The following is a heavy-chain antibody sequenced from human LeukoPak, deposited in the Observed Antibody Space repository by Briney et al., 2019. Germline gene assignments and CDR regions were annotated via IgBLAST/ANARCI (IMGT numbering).Heavy chain of an antibody. CDR2: ISSSGSTI. J-gene: IGHJ6*04. V-gene: IGHV3-48*04. D-gene: IGHD3-10*02. CDR3: AELGITMIGGV. CDR1: GFTFSSYG. Sequence: PGGSLRLSCVASGFTFSSYGMYWVRQAPGKGPEWVSYISSSGSTIYYADSVKGRFTISRDNAKNSLYLQMNSLRAEDTAVYYCAELGITMIGGVWGKGTTVTISS.